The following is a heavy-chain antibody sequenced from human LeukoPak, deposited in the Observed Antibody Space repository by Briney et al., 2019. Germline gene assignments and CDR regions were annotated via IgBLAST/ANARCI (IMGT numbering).Heavy chain of an antibody. D-gene: IGHD3-22*01. CDR3: ARDRYYYDTSGPPLDI. V-gene: IGHV4-4*07. CDR1: GVSFSGYY. CDR2: IYTSGST. J-gene: IGHJ3*02. Sequence: SETLSLTCAVYGVSFSGYYWSWIRQPAGKGLEWIGRIYTSGSTNYNPSLKSRVTMSVDTSKNQFSLRLSSVTAADTAVYYCARDRYYYDTSGPPLDIWGQGTMVTVSS.